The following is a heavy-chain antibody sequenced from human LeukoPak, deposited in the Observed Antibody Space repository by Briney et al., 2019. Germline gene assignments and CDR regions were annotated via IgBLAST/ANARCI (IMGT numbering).Heavy chain of an antibody. CDR3: ALGRGVQGRNFDY. CDR2: IYPGDSDI. D-gene: IGHD3-10*01. J-gene: IGHJ4*02. Sequence: GESLKISCKGSGYSFGTYWIAWVRQMPGKGLEWMGIIYPGDSDIRYSPSLQGQVTISADKSISTAYLQWSSLKASDTAMYYCALGRGVQGRNFDYWGQGTLVTVSS. V-gene: IGHV5-51*01. CDR1: GYSFGTYW.